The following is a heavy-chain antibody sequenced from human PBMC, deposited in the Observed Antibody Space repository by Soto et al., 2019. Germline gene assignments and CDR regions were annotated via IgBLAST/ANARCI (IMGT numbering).Heavy chain of an antibody. CDR1: GFTFSSYW. D-gene: IGHD4-17*01. CDR2: RKQDGSEK. J-gene: IGHJ2*01. V-gene: IGHV3-7*03. CDR3: ARPYGGNSEWYFDI. Sequence: EVQLVESGGGLVQPGGSLRLSCAASGFTFSSYWMSWVRQAPGKGLEWVANRKQDGSEKYYVDSVKGRFTISRDNAKNSLYLQRNSLRAEDTAVYYCARPYGGNSEWYFDIWGRGTLVTVSS.